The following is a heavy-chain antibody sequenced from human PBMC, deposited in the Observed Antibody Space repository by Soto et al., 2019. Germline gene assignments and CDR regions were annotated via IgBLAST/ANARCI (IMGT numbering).Heavy chain of an antibody. CDR1: GGSISSYY. V-gene: IGHV4-59*01. J-gene: IGHJ5*02. CDR3: ARVEDFWSGYPPGWFDP. Sequence: SDTRSRTWTVSGGSISSYYWSLIGQPLGQGLEWIGYIYYSGSTNYDPTLKSRVTIAVNTSKNQFSLKLISVTAADTAVYYCARVEDFWSGYPPGWFDPWGQGTLVTVSS. CDR2: IYYSGST. D-gene: IGHD3-3*01.